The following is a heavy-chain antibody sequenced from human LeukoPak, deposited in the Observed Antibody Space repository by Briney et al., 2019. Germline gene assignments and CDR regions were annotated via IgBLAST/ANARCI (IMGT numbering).Heavy chain of an antibody. CDR1: GFTFSSYS. V-gene: IGHV3-21*01. CDR3: ARSGSYDAFDI. D-gene: IGHD1-26*01. CDR2: ISSSSYI. J-gene: IGHJ3*02. Sequence: GGSLRLSGAASGFTFSSYSMNWVRQAPGKGLEWVSSISSSSYIYYADSVKGRFTISRDNAKNSLYLQMNSLRAEDTAVYYCARSGSYDAFDIWGQGTMVTVSS.